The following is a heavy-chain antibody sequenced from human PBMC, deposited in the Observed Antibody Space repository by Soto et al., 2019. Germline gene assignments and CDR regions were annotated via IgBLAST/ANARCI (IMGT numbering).Heavy chain of an antibody. J-gene: IGHJ3*02. CDR3: ARVQPDQEGFYAFDI. CDR1: GFTVSSNY. Sequence: GESLKISCAASGFTVSSNYMSWVRQAPGKGLEWVSVIYSGGSTYYADSVKGRFTISRHNSKNTLYLQMNSLRAEDTAVYYCARVQPDQEGFYAFDIWGQGTMVTVSS. V-gene: IGHV3-53*04. D-gene: IGHD2-2*01. CDR2: IYSGGST.